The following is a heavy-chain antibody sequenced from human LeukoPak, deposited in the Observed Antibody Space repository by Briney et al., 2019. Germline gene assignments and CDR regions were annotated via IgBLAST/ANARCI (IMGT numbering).Heavy chain of an antibody. D-gene: IGHD7-27*01. Sequence: SETLSLTCAVSGGSISSGGYSWSWIRQPPGKGLEWIGYIYYSGSTYYNPSLKSRLTISVDTSKNQFSLKLSSVTAADTAVYYCASRKLGNDYWGQGTLVTVSS. CDR2: IYYSGST. V-gene: IGHV4-30-4*07. J-gene: IGHJ4*01. CDR1: GGSISSGGYS. CDR3: ASRKLGNDY.